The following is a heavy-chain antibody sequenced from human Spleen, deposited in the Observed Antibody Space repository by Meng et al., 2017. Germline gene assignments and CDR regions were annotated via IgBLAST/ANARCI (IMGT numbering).Heavy chain of an antibody. CDR2: INPNSGGT. D-gene: IGHD6-13*01. CDR1: GYTFTGYY. J-gene: IGHJ4*02. CDR3: ARDEDISAAGKLFGDY. Sequence: QGHTVEVGAEVKNPGASVKVSCKASGYTFTGYYMHWVRQAPGQGLEWMGRINPNSGGTNYAQKFQGRVTMTRDTSISTAYMELSRLRSDDTAVYYCARDEDISAAGKLFGDYWGQGTLVTVSS. V-gene: IGHV1-2*06.